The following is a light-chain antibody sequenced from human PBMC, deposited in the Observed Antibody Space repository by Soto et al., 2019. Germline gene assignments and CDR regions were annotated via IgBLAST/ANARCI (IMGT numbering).Light chain of an antibody. CDR1: SSDVGGYNY. CDR2: EIS. Sequence: QSVLTQPPSASGSPVQSVAISCTGTSSDVGGYNYVSWYQQHPGKAPKLMIYEISKRPSGVPDRFSGSKSGNTASLTVSGLQAEDEADYYCSSYAGTHIVFGTGTKVTVL. V-gene: IGLV2-8*01. J-gene: IGLJ1*01. CDR3: SSYAGTHIV.